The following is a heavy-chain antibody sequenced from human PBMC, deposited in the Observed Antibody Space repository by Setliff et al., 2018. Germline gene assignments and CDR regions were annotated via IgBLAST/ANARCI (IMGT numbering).Heavy chain of an antibody. D-gene: IGHD4-17*01. J-gene: IGHJ6*03. Sequence: PSETLSLTCAVYGGSFSGYYWSWIRQPPGKGLEWIGEINHSGSTNYNPSLKSRVTISVDTSKNQFSLNLSSVTAADTAVYYCARGDYVYYYHYYMDVWGKGTTVTVSS. CDR1: GGSFSGYY. CDR2: INHSGST. V-gene: IGHV4-34*01. CDR3: ARGDYVYYYHYYMDV.